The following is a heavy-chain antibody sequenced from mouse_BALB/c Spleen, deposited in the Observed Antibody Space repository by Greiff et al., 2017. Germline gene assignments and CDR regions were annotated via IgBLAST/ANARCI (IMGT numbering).Heavy chain of an antibody. J-gene: IGHJ4*01. V-gene: IGHV2-9*02. CDR2: IWAGGST. D-gene: IGHD2-10*02. CDR3: ARGYGNFAMDY. Sequence: VKLVESGPGLVAPSQSLSITCTVSGFSLTSYGVHWVRQPPGKGLEWLGVIWAGGSTNYNSALMSRLSISKDNSKSQVFLKMNSLQTDDTAMYYCARGYGNFAMDYWGQGTSVTVSS. CDR1: GFSLTSYG.